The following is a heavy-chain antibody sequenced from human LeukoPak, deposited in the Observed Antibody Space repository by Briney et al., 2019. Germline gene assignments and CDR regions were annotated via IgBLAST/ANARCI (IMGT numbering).Heavy chain of an antibody. CDR1: GGSISSYY. Sequence: PSETLSLTCTFSGGSISSYYWSWIRQPAGKGLKWIGRIHTSGSTNYNPSLKSRVTMSVDTSKNQFSLKLSSVTAADTAVYYCARDRYYYDSSGYYLFDYWGQGTLVTVSS. V-gene: IGHV4-4*07. CDR3: ARDRYYYDSSGYYLFDY. D-gene: IGHD3-22*01. J-gene: IGHJ4*02. CDR2: IHTSGST.